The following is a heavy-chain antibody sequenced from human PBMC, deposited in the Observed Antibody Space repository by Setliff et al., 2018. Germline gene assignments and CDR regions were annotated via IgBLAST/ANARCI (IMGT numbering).Heavy chain of an antibody. V-gene: IGHV3-7*01. J-gene: IGHJ6*02. CDR2: IKQDGSVK. D-gene: IGHD6-6*01. Sequence: PGGSLRLSCAASGFTFSSYWMNWVRQAPGKGLEWVANIKQDGSVKNYVDSVKGRFSISRDNSKNTLYLQMNSLRAEDTAVYYCASGCIAASRCYGMDVWGQGTTVTVSS. CDR3: ASGCIAASRCYGMDV. CDR1: GFTFSSYW.